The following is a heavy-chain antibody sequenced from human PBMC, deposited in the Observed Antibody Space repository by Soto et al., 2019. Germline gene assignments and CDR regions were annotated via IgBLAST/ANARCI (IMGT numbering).Heavy chain of an antibody. Sequence: GASVKVSCKASGGTFSSYAISWVRQAPGQGLEWMGGIIPIFGTANYAQKFQGRVTITADESTSTAYMELSSLRSEDTAVYYCARDNRRYDSSGYYYGNFDYWGQGTLVTVSS. V-gene: IGHV1-69*13. D-gene: IGHD3-22*01. CDR2: IIPIFGTA. CDR1: GGTFSSYA. CDR3: ARDNRRYDSSGYYYGNFDY. J-gene: IGHJ4*02.